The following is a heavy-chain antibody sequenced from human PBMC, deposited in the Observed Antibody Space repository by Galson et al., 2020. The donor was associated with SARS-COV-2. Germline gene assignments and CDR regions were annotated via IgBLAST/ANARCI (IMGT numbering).Heavy chain of an antibody. V-gene: IGHV3-13*01. CDR3: ARGVVVVPAANPYYYYYYMDV. CDR1: AFTFSSYD. CDR2: IGTAGDT. Sequence: GGSLRLSCAASAFTFSSYDMHWVRQAPGKGLEWVSAIGTAGDTYYPGSVKGRFTISRENAKNSLYLQMNSLRAGDTAVYYCARGVVVVPAANPYYYYYYMDVWGKGTTVTVSS. D-gene: IGHD2-2*01. J-gene: IGHJ6*03.